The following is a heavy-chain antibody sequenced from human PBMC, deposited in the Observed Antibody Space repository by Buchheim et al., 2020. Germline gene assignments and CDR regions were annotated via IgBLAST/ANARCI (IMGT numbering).Heavy chain of an antibody. Sequence: EVQLVESGGGLVKPGGSLRLSCAASGFTFSSYSMNWVRQAPGKGLEWVSSISSSSSYIYYADSVKGRFTISRDNAKNSLYLQMNSLRAEDTAVYYCATITAGSGYYASEEFGVDYWGQGTL. J-gene: IGHJ4*02. CDR3: ATITAGSGYYASEEFGVDY. CDR1: GFTFSSYS. D-gene: IGHD3-22*01. V-gene: IGHV3-21*03. CDR2: ISSSSSYI.